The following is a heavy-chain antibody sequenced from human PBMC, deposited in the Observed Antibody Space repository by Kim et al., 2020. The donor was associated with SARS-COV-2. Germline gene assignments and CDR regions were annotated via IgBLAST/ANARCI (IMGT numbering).Heavy chain of an antibody. CDR3: AKDGEN. Sequence: GSLRLSCAASGFTFSNYGMHWVRQAPGKGLEWVAVIWFDGHTKYYVDSVKGRFTISRDNSNNTLYLQMNNLRAEDTAVYYCAKDGENWGQGTLVTVSS. CDR2: IWFDGHTK. D-gene: IGHD2-21*01. V-gene: IGHV3-33*06. J-gene: IGHJ4*02. CDR1: GFTFSNYG.